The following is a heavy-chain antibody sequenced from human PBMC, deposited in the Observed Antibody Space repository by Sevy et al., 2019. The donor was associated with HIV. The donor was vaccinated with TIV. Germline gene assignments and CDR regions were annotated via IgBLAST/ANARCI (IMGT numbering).Heavy chain of an antibody. D-gene: IGHD2-2*01. CDR1: GFTFSSYW. Sequence: GGSLILSCAASGFTFSSYWMSWVRQAPGKGLEWVANIKQDGSEKYYVDSVKGRFTISRDNAKNSLYLQMNSLRAEDTAVYYCARVDCSSTSCPYYYYGMDVWGQGTTVTVSS. V-gene: IGHV3-7*01. J-gene: IGHJ6*02. CDR3: ARVDCSSTSCPYYYYGMDV. CDR2: IKQDGSEK.